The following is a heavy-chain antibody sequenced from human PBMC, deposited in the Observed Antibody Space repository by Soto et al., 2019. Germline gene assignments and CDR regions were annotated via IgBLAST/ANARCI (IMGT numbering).Heavy chain of an antibody. D-gene: IGHD2-8*01. CDR3: ASLGYCTNGVCYPSYYYYYGMDV. Sequence: EVQLLESGGGLVQPGGSLRLSCAASGFTFSSYAMSWVRQAPGKGLEWVSAISGSGGSTYYADSVKGRFTISRDNSKNTLYLQMNSLRAEDTAVYYCASLGYCTNGVCYPSYYYYYGMDVWGQGTTVTVSS. V-gene: IGHV3-23*01. CDR1: GFTFSSYA. CDR2: ISGSGGST. J-gene: IGHJ6*02.